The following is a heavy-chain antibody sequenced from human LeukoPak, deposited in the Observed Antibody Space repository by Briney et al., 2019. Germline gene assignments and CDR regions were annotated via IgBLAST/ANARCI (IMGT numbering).Heavy chain of an antibody. D-gene: IGHD6-13*01. CDR1: GYSFTGYY. CDR3: GCIAAAGTPTVDY. Sequence: ASVKVSCKASGYSFTGYYIHWVRQAPGQGLEWMAWINPNSGDTNYAQKFQGRVTMTRDTSISTAYMELSRLRSDDTAVYYCGCIAAAGTPTVDYWGQGTLVTVSS. V-gene: IGHV1-2*02. CDR2: INPNSGDT. J-gene: IGHJ4*02.